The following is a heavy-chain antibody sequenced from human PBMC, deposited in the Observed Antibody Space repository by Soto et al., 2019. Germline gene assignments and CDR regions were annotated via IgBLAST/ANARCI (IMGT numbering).Heavy chain of an antibody. CDR1: GDSISSGGYS. CDR3: ARAHYVPSGYYFDS. Sequence: QVQLQESGSGLVKPSQTLSLTCTVSGDSISSGGYSWSWIRQPPRQGLEWIGYIYHTGSTSYSPSLKSRVTMSVDKSKNQFSLSLNSVTSADTASYYCARAHYVPSGYYFDSWGQGALFTVSS. D-gene: IGHD3-22*01. CDR2: IYHTGST. J-gene: IGHJ4*02. V-gene: IGHV4-30-2*01.